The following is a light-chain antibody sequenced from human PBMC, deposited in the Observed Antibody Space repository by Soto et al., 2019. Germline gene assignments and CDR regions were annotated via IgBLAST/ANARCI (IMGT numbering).Light chain of an antibody. J-gene: IGKJ1*01. CDR3: QQYGNSPGT. CDR1: QSVSSN. V-gene: IGKV3-20*01. Sequence: TQSPATLSVSPGARAALSCRASQSVSSNLAWYHQKPGQAPSLLIYGAYTRATGIPDRFRCSWSGTDSTLTVSRLEPEDVAGYSCQQYGNSPGTLCQGTRWIS. CDR2: GAY.